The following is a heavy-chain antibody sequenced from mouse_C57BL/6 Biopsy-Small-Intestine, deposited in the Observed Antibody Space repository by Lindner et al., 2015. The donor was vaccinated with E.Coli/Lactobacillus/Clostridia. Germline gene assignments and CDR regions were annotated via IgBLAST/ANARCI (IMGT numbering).Heavy chain of an antibody. Sequence: VQLQESGAELVRPGASVTLSCKASGYTFTDYEMHWVKQTPVHGLEWIGAIDPETGGTAYSQKFEGKAILTADKSSSTAYMELRSLTSEDSAVYYCTRSSYSNYLDYWGQGATLTVSS. J-gene: IGHJ2*01. CDR3: TRSSYSNYLDY. D-gene: IGHD2-5*01. V-gene: IGHV1-15*01. CDR1: GYTFTDYE. CDR2: IDPETGGT.